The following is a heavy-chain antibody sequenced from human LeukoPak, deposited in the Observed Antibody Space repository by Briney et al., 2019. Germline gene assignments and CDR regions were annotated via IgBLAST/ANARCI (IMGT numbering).Heavy chain of an antibody. CDR1: GYTFTGYY. J-gene: IGHJ6*03. V-gene: IGHV1-2*02. D-gene: IGHD4-17*01. CDR3: AREYGDYGVSYYYYMDV. Sequence: GVSVKVSCKASGYTFTGYYMHWVRQAPGQGLEWMGWINPNSGGTNYAQKFQGRVTMTRDTSISTAYMELSRLRSDDTAVYYCAREYGDYGVSYYYYMDVWGKGITVTVSS. CDR2: INPNSGGT.